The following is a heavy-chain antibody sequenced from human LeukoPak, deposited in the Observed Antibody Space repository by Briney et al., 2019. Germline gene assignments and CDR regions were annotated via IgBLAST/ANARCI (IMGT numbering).Heavy chain of an antibody. J-gene: IGHJ5*02. CDR1: GGTFSSYA. CDR2: IIPIFGTA. CDR3: ARAKFIKVGELLRMFGFDP. Sequence: ASVKVSCKASGGTFSSYAISWVRQAPGQGLEWMGGIIPIFGTANYAQKFQGRVTITADKSTSTAYMELSSLRSEDTAVYYCARAKFIKVGELLRMFGFDPWGQGTLVTVSS. D-gene: IGHD3-10*01. V-gene: IGHV1-69*06.